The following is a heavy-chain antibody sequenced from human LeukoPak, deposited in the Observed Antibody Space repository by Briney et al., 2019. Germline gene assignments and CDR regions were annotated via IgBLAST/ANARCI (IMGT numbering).Heavy chain of an antibody. CDR3: ARVVVVAATVRDNWFDP. Sequence: SETLSLACTVSLGSVTSYYWCWIRQPPGKGLEWIGVIYYSGSTYYNPSLKSRVTISVDTSKNQFSLKLSSVTAADTAVYYCARVVVVAATVRDNWFDPWGQGTLVTVSS. J-gene: IGHJ5*02. CDR1: LGSVTSYY. D-gene: IGHD2-15*01. CDR2: IYYSGST. V-gene: IGHV4-59*02.